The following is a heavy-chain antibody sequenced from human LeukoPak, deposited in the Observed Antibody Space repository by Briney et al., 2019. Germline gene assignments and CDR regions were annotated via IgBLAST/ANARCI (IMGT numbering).Heavy chain of an antibody. V-gene: IGHV3-21*01. CDR2: ISSSGSYI. D-gene: IGHD2-15*01. CDR1: GFTFSSYS. J-gene: IGHJ4*02. Sequence: GGSLRLSCAASGFTFSSYSMNGVRQAPGKGREWFSSISSSGSYIYYADSVKGRFTISRDNAKNSLYLQMNSLRAEDTAVYYCARDRSGGSCFSDYWGQGTLVTVSS. CDR3: ARDRSGGSCFSDY.